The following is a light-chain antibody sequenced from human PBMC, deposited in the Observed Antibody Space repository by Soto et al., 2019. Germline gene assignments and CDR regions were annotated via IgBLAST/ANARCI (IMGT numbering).Light chain of an antibody. CDR3: QQRSNWPSWT. CDR2: DAS. J-gene: IGKJ1*01. V-gene: IGKV3-11*01. Sequence: EIVLTQSPATLSLSPGERATLSCRASQSVNSYLAWYKQKTGQAHRLLIYDASNKATGIPARFSGNGSGTNFTLTISSLEPEDFAVYYCQQRSNWPSWTFGQGTKVDIK. CDR1: QSVNSY.